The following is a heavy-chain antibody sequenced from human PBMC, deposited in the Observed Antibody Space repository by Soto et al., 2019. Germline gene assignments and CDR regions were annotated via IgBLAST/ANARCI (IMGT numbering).Heavy chain of an antibody. CDR3: AGRHFQLPLYYNYYGLDV. V-gene: IGHV4-39*01. Sequence: SETLSLTCTVSGGSISSENYHWGWIRQPPGKGLEWIGSIYYSGSTYYNTSLKSRVTISADTSKSHFSLNLSSVTAADTAVYYCAGRHFQLPLYYNYYGLDVWGQGATVT. D-gene: IGHD2-2*01. CDR2: IYYSGST. J-gene: IGHJ6*02. CDR1: GGSISSENYH.